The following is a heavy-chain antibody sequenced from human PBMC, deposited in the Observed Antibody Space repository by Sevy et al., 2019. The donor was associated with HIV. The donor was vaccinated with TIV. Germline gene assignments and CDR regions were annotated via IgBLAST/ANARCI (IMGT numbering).Heavy chain of an antibody. CDR3: ARDRAYSSYPRAY. V-gene: IGHV1-2*02. CDR1: GYTFTGYY. J-gene: IGHJ4*02. Sequence: ASVKVSCKASGYTFTGYYMHWVRQAPGQGLEWMGWINPNSGGTNYAQKFQGRVTMTRDTCISTAYMELSRLRSDDTAVYYCARDRAYSSYPRAYWGQGTLVTVSS. D-gene: IGHD6-6*01. CDR2: INPNSGGT.